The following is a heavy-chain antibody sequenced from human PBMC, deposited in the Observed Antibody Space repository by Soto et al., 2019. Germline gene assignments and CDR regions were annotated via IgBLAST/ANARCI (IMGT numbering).Heavy chain of an antibody. CDR3: ARDVPDPTPGVPWLDP. Sequence: GGSLRLSCGASGFSVTGFGMTWVRQAPGKGLEWVSSISASSTDRNYADAMKGGITISRDNASSFLYLELNGLRVEDTAVYFCARDVPDPTPGVPWLDPWGPGTLVTVSS. CDR2: ISASSTDR. D-gene: IGHD2-15*01. V-gene: IGHV3-21*06. CDR1: GFSVTGFG. J-gene: IGHJ5*02.